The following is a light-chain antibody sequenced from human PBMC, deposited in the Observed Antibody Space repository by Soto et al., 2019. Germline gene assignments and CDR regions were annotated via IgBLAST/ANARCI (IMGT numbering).Light chain of an antibody. Sequence: QSVLTQPASVSGSPGQSITISCTGTSSDVGGYNYVSWYQQHPGKAPKLMIYNVSNRPSGVSNRFSGSKSGNTASLTISGLQAGSGPNYYCSSFKTSSSVFG. J-gene: IGLJ1*01. V-gene: IGLV2-14*01. CDR1: SSDVGGYNY. CDR3: SSFKTSSSV. CDR2: NVS.